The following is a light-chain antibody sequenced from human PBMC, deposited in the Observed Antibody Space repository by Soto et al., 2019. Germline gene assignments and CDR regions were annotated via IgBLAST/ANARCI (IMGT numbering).Light chain of an antibody. V-gene: IGLV2-14*01. CDR1: SSDVGGYNY. J-gene: IGLJ1*01. CDR2: EVS. CDR3: SSYTSASTLV. Sequence: SALTQPASVSGSPGQSITISCTGTSSDVGGYNYVSWYQQHPGRAPKLMIYEVSNRPSGVSDRFSGSQSGNTASLTIYGLQAEDEADYYCSSYTSASTLVFGTGTKLTVL.